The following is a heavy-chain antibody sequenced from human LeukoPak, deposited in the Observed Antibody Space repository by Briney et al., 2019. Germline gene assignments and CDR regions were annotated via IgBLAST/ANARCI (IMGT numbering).Heavy chain of an antibody. V-gene: IGHV3-21*01. CDR3: ARDLRYFDWSSQDDY. D-gene: IGHD3-9*01. CDR2: ISTNSAFI. CDR1: GFTFINYS. Sequence: GGSLRLSCTASGFTFINYSMNWVRQALGKGLEWVSSISTNSAFIYYADSVKGRFTISRDNAKNSLYLQMNSLRAEDTAVYYCARDLRYFDWSSQDDYWGQGTLVTVSS. J-gene: IGHJ4*02.